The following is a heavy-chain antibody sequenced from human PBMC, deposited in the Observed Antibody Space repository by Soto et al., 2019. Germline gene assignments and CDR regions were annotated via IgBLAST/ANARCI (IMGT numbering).Heavy chain of an antibody. Sequence: PGGSLRLSCAASGFTFSSYAMSWVRQAPGKGLEWVSAISGSGGSTYYADSVKGRFTISRDNSKNTLYLQMNSLRAEDTAVYYCAKLRPVAFARLYCSGGSCYFDYWGQGNLVTVSS. CDR3: AKLRPVAFARLYCSGGSCYFDY. CDR2: ISGSGGST. CDR1: GFTFSSYA. V-gene: IGHV3-23*01. J-gene: IGHJ4*02. D-gene: IGHD2-15*01.